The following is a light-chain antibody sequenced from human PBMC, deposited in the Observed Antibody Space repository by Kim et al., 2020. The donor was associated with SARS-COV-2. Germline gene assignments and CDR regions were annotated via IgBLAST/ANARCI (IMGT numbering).Light chain of an antibody. Sequence: QPDAIADPGTSSEIGEYDFISWYKRRPGQVPKLMIYEVTKRPSGVPDRFSGYKSGNTASLTVSGLQAEDEAQYYCCAYAGFSTLVFGTGTKVTVL. CDR3: CAYAGFSTLV. CDR1: SSEIGEYDF. V-gene: IGLV2-8*01. J-gene: IGLJ1*01. CDR2: EVT.